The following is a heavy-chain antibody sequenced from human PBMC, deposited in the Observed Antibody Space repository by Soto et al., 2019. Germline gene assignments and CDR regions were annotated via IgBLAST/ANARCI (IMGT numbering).Heavy chain of an antibody. D-gene: IGHD5-12*01. Sequence: SETLSLTCTVSGGSISSGAYCWSWVRQHPGKGLGWIGFIYYSGSTYFSPSLKSRLTISVDTSKNQFPVKLSSVTAAAPAMYYCARATIPALYAFDFWGQGTMVTVSS. CDR2: IYYSGST. CDR3: ARATIPALYAFDF. V-gene: IGHV4-31*03. J-gene: IGHJ3*01. CDR1: GGSISSGAYC.